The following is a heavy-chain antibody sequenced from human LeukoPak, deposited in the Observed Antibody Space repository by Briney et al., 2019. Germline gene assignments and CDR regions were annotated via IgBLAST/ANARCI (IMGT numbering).Heavy chain of an antibody. CDR3: ARQRAAAGNYYFDY. V-gene: IGHV5-51*01. D-gene: IGHD6-13*01. Sequence: GESLKISCEGSGYSFTTYWIGWVRQMPGKGLEWMGLIYPGDSDTRYSPSFQGQVTISADKSISTAYLQWSSLKASDTAMYYCARQRAAAGNYYFDYWGQGTLVTVSS. CDR2: IYPGDSDT. J-gene: IGHJ4*02. CDR1: GYSFTTYW.